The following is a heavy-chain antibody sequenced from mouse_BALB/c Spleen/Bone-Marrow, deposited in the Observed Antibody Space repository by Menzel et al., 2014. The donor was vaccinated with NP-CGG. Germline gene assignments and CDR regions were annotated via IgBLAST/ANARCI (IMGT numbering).Heavy chain of an antibody. CDR1: GYSFTGFT. CDR3: ARDDYYGYGFDY. D-gene: IGHD1-2*01. J-gene: IGHJ2*01. CDR2: INPYNGGS. Sequence: VQLKESGPELVKPGASMKVSCKASGYSFTGFTMHWVKQSHGKNLEWIGLINPYNGGSSYNQKFKGKATLTVDKSSSTAYMELLSLTSEDSAVYYCARDDYYGYGFDYWGQGTTLTVSS. V-gene: IGHV1-31*01.